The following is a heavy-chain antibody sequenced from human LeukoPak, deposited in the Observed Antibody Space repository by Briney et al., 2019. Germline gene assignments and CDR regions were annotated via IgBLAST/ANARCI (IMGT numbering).Heavy chain of an antibody. CDR2: ISYDGSNK. CDR1: AFTFSIYA. Sequence: PGGSLRLSCAASAFTFSIYALHWVRQAPGKGLEWVAVISYDGSNKYYADSVKGRFTLSRDNSKHTLYLQMNSLRAEDTAVYFCARDATVLLYYNGAFDIWGQGTMVTVSS. D-gene: IGHD3-3*01. J-gene: IGHJ3*02. V-gene: IGHV3-30-3*01. CDR3: ARDATVLLYYNGAFDI.